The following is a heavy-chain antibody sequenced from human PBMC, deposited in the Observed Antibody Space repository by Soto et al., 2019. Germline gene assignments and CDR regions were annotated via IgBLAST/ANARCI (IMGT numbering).Heavy chain of an antibody. Sequence: GASVKVSCKASGYGFTNYFIRWVRQAPGQGLEWMGIINPGAGSASYEEEFQGRVTMQSEPSTSTVYLDLSSLRSEDTAVYYCARVLASRWYSARLDYWGQGTLVTVSS. D-gene: IGHD6-13*01. J-gene: IGHJ4*02. V-gene: IGHV1-46*01. CDR1: GYGFTNYF. CDR2: INPGAGSA. CDR3: ARVLASRWYSARLDY.